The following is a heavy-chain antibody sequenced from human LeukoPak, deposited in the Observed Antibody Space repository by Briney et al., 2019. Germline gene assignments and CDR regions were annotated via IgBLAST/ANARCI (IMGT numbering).Heavy chain of an antibody. D-gene: IGHD3-9*01. CDR3: ARGGLRYFDWLSNNWFDP. V-gene: IGHV1-8*01. CDR1: GYTFTSYD. Sequence: ASVKVSCKASGYTFTSYDINWVLQATGQGLEWMGWMNPNSGNTGYAQKFQGRVTMTRNTSISTAYMELSSLRSEDTAVYYCARGGLRYFDWLSNNWFDPWGQGTLVTVSS. J-gene: IGHJ5*02. CDR2: MNPNSGNT.